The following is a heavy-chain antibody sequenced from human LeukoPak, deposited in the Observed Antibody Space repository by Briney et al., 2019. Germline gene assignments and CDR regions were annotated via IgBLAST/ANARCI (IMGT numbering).Heavy chain of an antibody. CDR3: ARGYGSFGY. J-gene: IGHJ4*02. CDR2: IPYDGSNK. V-gene: IGHV3-30*04. Sequence: GRSLRLSCAASGFTFSSYAMHWVRQAPGKGLEWVAVIPYDGSNKYYADSVKGRFTISRDNSKNTLYLQMNSLRAEDTAVYYCARGYGSFGYWGQGTLVTVSS. D-gene: IGHD4-17*01. CDR1: GFTFSSYA.